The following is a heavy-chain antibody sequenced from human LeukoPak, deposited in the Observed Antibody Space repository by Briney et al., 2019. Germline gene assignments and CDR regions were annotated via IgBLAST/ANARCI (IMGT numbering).Heavy chain of an antibody. CDR3: ARGEWLLHAFDI. CDR2: ISYDGSNK. CDR1: GFTFSTYA. J-gene: IGHJ3*02. V-gene: IGHV3-30-3*01. Sequence: GRSLRLSCAASGFTFSTYAIHWVRQAPGKGLEWVAVISYDGSNKYYADSVKGRFTISRDNSKNTLYLQMNSLRAEDTAVYYCARGEWLLHAFDIWGQGTMVTVSS. D-gene: IGHD3-22*01.